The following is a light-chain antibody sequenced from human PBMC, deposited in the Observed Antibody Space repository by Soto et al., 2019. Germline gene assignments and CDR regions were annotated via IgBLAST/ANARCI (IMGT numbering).Light chain of an antibody. Sequence: DVQMTQSPSSVSASVGDRITITCRASQDIGSWLAWHQQKPGKAPKLLIYDGSNLESGVPSRFSGSGSGTEFTLTISSLQSEDFAEYHCQQYNNWPQTFGQGTKVDIK. CDR3: QQYNNWPQT. CDR1: QDIGSW. V-gene: IGKV1-5*01. J-gene: IGKJ1*01. CDR2: DGS.